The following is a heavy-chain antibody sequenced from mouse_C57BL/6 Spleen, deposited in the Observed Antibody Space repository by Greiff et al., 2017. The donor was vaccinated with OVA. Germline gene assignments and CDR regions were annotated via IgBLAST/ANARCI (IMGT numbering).Heavy chain of an antibody. V-gene: IGHV3-6*01. CDR1: GYSITSGYY. CDR3: ARGGYYGSSYAE. D-gene: IGHD1-1*01. CDR2: ISYDGSN. J-gene: IGHJ2*01. Sequence: EVKLEESGPGLVKPSQSLSLTCSVTGYSITSGYYWNWIRQFPGNKLEWMGYISYDGSNNYNPSLKNRISITRDTSKNQFFLKLNSVTTEDTATYYCARGGYYGSSYAEWGQGTTLTVSS.